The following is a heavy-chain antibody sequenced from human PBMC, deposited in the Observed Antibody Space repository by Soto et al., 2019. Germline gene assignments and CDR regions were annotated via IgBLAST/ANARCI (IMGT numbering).Heavy chain of an antibody. V-gene: IGHV3-73*01. D-gene: IGHD5-12*01. CDR2: IRSKANSYAT. J-gene: IGHJ6*02. CDR3: TRLPNLRGYSGYDLGYYYYYGMDV. CDR1: GFTSSGSA. Sequence: GSLRLSCAASGFTSSGSAMHWVRQASGKGLEWVGGIRSKANSYATAYAASVKGRFTISRDDSKNTAYLQMNSLKTEDTAVYYCTRLPNLRGYSGYDLGYYYYYGMDVWGQGTTVTVSS.